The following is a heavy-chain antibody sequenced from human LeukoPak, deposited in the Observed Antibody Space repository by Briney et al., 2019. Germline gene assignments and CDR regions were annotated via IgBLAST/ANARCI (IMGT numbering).Heavy chain of an antibody. CDR3: ARGLEVRRASYFDRLPDDY. J-gene: IGHJ4*02. V-gene: IGHV1-69*01. CDR2: IIPIFGTA. Sequence: SVKVSCKASGGTFSSYAISWVRQAPGQGLEWMGGIIPIFGTANYAQKFQGRVTITADESTSTAYMELSSLRSEDTAVYYCARGLEVRRASYFDRLPDDYWGQGTLVTVSS. CDR1: GGTFSSYA. D-gene: IGHD3-9*01.